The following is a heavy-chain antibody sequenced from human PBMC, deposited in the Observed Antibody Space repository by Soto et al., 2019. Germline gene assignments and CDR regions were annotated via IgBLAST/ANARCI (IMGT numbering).Heavy chain of an antibody. CDR2: ISYDGSNK. J-gene: IGHJ4*02. V-gene: IGHV3-30-3*01. D-gene: IGHD6-19*01. CDR3: ARDGGWEKYFDY. CDR1: GFTFSSYA. Sequence: QVQLVESGGGVVQPGRSLRLSCAASGFTFSSYAMHWVHQAPGKGLEWVAVISYDGSNKYYADSVKGRFTISRDNSKNTLYLQMNSLRAEDTAVYYCARDGGWEKYFDYWGQGTLVTVSS.